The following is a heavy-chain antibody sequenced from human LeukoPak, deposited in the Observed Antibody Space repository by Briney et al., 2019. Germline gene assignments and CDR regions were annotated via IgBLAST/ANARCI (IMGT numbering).Heavy chain of an antibody. J-gene: IGHJ4*02. CDR1: GFTFSSYG. Sequence: GGSLRLSCAASGFTFSSYGMHWVRQAPGKGLEWVAFIRYDGSNKYYADSVKGRFTISRDNSKNTLYLQMNSLRAEDTAVYYCAKAWYYYDSSGYYPFDYWGQGTLVTVSS. CDR2: IRYDGSNK. CDR3: AKAWYYYDSSGYYPFDY. V-gene: IGHV3-30*02. D-gene: IGHD3-22*01.